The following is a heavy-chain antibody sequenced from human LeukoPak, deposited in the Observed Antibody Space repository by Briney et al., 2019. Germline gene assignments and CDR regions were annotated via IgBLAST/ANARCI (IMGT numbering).Heavy chain of an antibody. J-gene: IGHJ3*02. Sequence: ASLKVSCKASGYTFSSYGISWVRQAPGQGLEWMGWISAYNGNTNYAQKLQGRVTMTTDASTSTAYMELRSLTSDDTAVYYCARNPTGTTAFDIWGQGTMVTVSS. D-gene: IGHD1-1*01. CDR1: GYTFSSYG. CDR2: ISAYNGNT. CDR3: ARNPTGTTAFDI. V-gene: IGHV1-18*01.